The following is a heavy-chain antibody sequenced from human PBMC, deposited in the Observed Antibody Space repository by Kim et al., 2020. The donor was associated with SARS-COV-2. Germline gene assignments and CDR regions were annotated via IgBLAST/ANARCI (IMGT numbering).Heavy chain of an antibody. CDR2: INHSGST. Sequence: SETLSLTCAVYGGSFSGYYWSWIRQPPGKGLEWIGEINHSGSTNYNPSLKSRVTISVDTSKNQFSLKLSSVTAADTAVYYCARGRGETSGIAAPAGGWFDPWGQGTLVTVSS. CDR1: GGSFSGYY. V-gene: IGHV4-34*01. D-gene: IGHD6-13*01. CDR3: ARGRGETSGIAAPAGGWFDP. J-gene: IGHJ5*02.